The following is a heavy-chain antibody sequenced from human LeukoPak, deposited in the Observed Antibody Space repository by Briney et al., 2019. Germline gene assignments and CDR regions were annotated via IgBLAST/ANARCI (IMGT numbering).Heavy chain of an antibody. D-gene: IGHD5-18*01. CDR1: GYTFTDYY. J-gene: IGHJ4*02. CDR3: ARGGLRGYSYGYIDY. Sequence: ASVKVSCKASGYTFTDYYMHWVRQAPGQGLEWMGRINPNSGGTNYAQKFQGRVTMTRDTSISTAYMELSRLRSDDTAVYYCARGGLRGYSYGYIDYWGQGTLVTVSS. CDR2: INPNSGGT. V-gene: IGHV1-2*06.